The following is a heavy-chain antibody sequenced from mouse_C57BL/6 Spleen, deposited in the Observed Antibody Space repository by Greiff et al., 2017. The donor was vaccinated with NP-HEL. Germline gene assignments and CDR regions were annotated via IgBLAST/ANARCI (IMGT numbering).Heavy chain of an antibody. J-gene: IGHJ4*01. Sequence: VQLQQSGAELARPGASVKMSCKASGYTFTSYTMHWVKQRPGQGLEWIGYINPSSGYTKYNQKFKDKATLTADKSSSTAYMQLSSLTSEDSAVYYCARGIRPYYALDYWSPGTSVTVSS. CDR3: ARGIRPYYALDY. CDR1: GYTFTSYT. CDR2: INPSSGYT. V-gene: IGHV1-4*01.